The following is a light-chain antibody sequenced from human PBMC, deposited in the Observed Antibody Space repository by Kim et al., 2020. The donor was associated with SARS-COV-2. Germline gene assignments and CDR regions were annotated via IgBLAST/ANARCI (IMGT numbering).Light chain of an antibody. J-gene: IGLJ3*02. Sequence: PGQTASITCAGDALSKQFAYWYLQKPGQAPVLVILKDTERPSGIPERFSGSSSGTTVTLTIGGVQGEDEADYYCQSADSSGTIRVFGAGTQLTVL. V-gene: IGLV3-25*03. CDR3: QSADSSGTIRV. CDR2: KDT. CDR1: ALSKQF.